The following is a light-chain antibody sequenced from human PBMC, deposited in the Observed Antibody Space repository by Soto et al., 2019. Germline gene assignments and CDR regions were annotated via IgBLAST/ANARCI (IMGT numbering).Light chain of an antibody. J-gene: IGKJ4*01. CDR3: QQYNNWPLT. CDR2: GAS. Sequence: EIVLTQTPGTLSLSPGERATLSCRASQSVGSSSLAWYQQKPGQAPRLLIYGASTRATGIPARSSGSGFGTEFTLTISSLQSEDFAVYYCQQYNNWPLTFGGGTKVDIK. V-gene: IGKV3-15*01. CDR1: QSVGSSS.